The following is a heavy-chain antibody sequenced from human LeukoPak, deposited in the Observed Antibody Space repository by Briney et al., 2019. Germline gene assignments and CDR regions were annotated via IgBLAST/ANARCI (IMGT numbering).Heavy chain of an antibody. D-gene: IGHD3-3*01. Sequence: SVKVSCKASGGTFSSYATSWVRQAPGQGLEWMGGIIPIFGTANYAQKFQGRVTITADESTSTAYMELSSLRSEDTAVYYCARFSDYDFWSGDYYHGMDVWGQGTTVTVSS. V-gene: IGHV1-69*13. CDR2: IIPIFGTA. CDR1: GGTFSSYA. J-gene: IGHJ6*02. CDR3: ARFSDYDFWSGDYYHGMDV.